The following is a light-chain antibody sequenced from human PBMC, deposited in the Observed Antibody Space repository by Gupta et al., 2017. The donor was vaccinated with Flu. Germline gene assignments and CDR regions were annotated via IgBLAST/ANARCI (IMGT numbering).Light chain of an antibody. J-gene: IGKJ4*01. CDR2: AAS. CDR1: QDVITY. Sequence: PSSFSASTGDRVTITCRASQDVITYLAWYQQKPGKAPNLLIYAASTLQSGVPSRFSGSGSVTDFTLIISSLHSEDFATYYCQQYVSSPKTFGRWTRVEIK. CDR3: QQYVSSPKT. V-gene: IGKV1-8*01.